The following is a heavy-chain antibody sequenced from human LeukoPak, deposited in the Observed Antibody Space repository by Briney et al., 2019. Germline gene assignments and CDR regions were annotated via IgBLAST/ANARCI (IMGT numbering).Heavy chain of an antibody. CDR1: GFTLSTYW. D-gene: IGHD2-21*02. V-gene: IGHV3-30-3*01. J-gene: IGHJ4*02. CDR2: ISHDGSNK. Sequence: PGGSLRLSCASTGFTLSTYWMNWVRQAPGLGLQWVAVISHDGSNKYYEDSVKGRFTISRDNSKSTLYLHLNIPRPEDTAVYYCTRSVVTTADFDYWGQGTLVTVSS. CDR3: TRSVVTTADFDY.